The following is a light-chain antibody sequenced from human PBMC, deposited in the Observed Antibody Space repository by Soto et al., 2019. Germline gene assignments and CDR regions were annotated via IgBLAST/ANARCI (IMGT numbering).Light chain of an antibody. CDR1: SSNIGSNT. CDR3: AAWDDSLNGRV. J-gene: IGLJ3*02. V-gene: IGLV1-44*01. CDR2: KSN. Sequence: QSVLTQPPSASATPGQRVTISCSGSSSNIGSNTVNWYQQLPGTAPKLLIYKSNQRPSGVLDRFSGSKSGTSASLAISGLQSEDEADYYCAAWDDSLNGRVFGGGTKLTVL.